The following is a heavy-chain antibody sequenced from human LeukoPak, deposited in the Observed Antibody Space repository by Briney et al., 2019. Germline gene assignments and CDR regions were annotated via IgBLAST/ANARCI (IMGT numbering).Heavy chain of an antibody. V-gene: IGHV4-38-2*02. J-gene: IGHJ4*02. CDR3: ARDRGLGASYFDY. CDR1: GYSLSSGYF. CDR2: FHDSGSI. D-gene: IGHD1-26*01. Sequence: SETLSLTCAVSGYSLSSGYFWGWIRQPPGKGLEWIGSFHDSGSIFYNPSLKSRVAISLDTSKNHFSLKLSSVTAADTAIYYCARDRGLGASYFDYWGQGTLVTVSS.